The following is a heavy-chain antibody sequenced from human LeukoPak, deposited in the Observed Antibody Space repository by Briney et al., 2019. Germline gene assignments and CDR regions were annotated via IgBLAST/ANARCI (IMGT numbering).Heavy chain of an antibody. V-gene: IGHV3-15*07. Sequence: GGSLRLSCAASGFTFSNAWMNWVRQAPGKGLEWVGRIKSKTDGGTTDYAAPVKGRFTISRDDSKNTLYLQMNSLKTDDTAMYYCTTDRGYYYDSTRTWYAFDIWGQGTMVTVSS. CDR3: TTDRGYYYDSTRTWYAFDI. J-gene: IGHJ3*02. D-gene: IGHD3-22*01. CDR2: IKSKTDGGTT. CDR1: GFTFSNAW.